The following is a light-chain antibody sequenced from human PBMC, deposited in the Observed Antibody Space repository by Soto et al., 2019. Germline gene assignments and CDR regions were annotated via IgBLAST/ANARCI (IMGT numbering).Light chain of an antibody. J-gene: IGLJ1*01. Sequence: QSALTQPPSASGSPGQSVAISCTGTSSDVGGYNYVSWYHQHPGKAPKLMIYEVNKRPSGVPDRFSGSKSGNTASLTVSGLQAEDEADYYCSSYAGSSNVVGTGTKLTVL. CDR3: SSYAGSSNV. CDR2: EVN. V-gene: IGLV2-8*01. CDR1: SSDVGGYNY.